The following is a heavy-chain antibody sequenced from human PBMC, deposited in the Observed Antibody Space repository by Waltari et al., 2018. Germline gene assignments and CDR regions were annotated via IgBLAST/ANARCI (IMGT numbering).Heavy chain of an antibody. CDR2: MSGSGSVI. Sequence: EVQLVESGGGLIQPGGSLRLSCTASGFTFSTYSMNWVRQAPGKGLEWVSHMSGSGSVIYYADSVKGRFTISRDNAKDSLYLQMNSLRAEDTAVYYCARRYSSTWPFDYWGQGTPVTVSS. CDR1: GFTFSTYS. V-gene: IGHV3-48*01. CDR3: ARRYSSTWPFDY. J-gene: IGHJ4*02. D-gene: IGHD6-13*01.